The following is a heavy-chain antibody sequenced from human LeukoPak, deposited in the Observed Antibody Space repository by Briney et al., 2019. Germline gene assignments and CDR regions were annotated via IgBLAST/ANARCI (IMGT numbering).Heavy chain of an antibody. CDR2: MYYSGST. CDR3: ARRRGYDHFDY. J-gene: IGHJ4*02. V-gene: IGHV4-39*01. CDR1: GGSISSSSYY. D-gene: IGHD5-12*01. Sequence: SETLSLTCTVSGGSISSSSYYWCWIRQPPGKGLEWIGNMYYSGSTYYNLSLKSRVTISVDTSKNQFSLKLSSVTAADTAVYYCARRRGYDHFDYWGQGTLVTVSS.